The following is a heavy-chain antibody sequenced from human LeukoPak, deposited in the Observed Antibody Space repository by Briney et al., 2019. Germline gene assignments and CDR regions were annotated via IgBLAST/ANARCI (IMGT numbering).Heavy chain of an antibody. CDR2: ISSSSSTI. J-gene: IGHJ4*02. V-gene: IGHV3-48*02. D-gene: IGHD6-13*01. CDR3: ARSTGIADYHFDY. Sequence: GGSLRLSCAASGFTFSSYAMSWVRQAPGKGLEWVSYISSSSSTIYYADSLKGRLPISRDNAKNSLSMQMNSLRDEDTAVYYCARSTGIADYHFDYWGQGTLVTVSS. CDR1: GFTFSSYA.